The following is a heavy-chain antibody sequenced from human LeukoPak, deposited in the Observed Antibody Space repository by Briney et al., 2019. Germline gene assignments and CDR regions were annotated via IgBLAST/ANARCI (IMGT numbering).Heavy chain of an antibody. CDR1: GFTFSDYY. Sequence: GGSLRLSCSASGFTFSDYYMSWIRQAPGKGLEWVSYISSSGSTIYYADSVKGRFTISRDNAKNSLYLQMNSLRAEDTAVYYCTCGYSYGYWDAFDIWGQGTMVTVSS. D-gene: IGHD5-18*01. CDR3: TCGYSYGYWDAFDI. CDR2: ISSSGSTI. V-gene: IGHV3-11*04. J-gene: IGHJ3*02.